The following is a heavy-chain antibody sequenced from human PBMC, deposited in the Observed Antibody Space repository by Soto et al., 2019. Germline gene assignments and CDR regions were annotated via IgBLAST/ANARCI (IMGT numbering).Heavy chain of an antibody. CDR1: GFTSRYYY. V-gene: IGHV3-7*01. CDR3: VRDGLAAAFDI. Sequence: EVQLVESGGGLVQPGGSLRLSCAASGFTSRYYYMSWVRQPPGKGLEWVANIKQDGSEKYYVDSVKGRFTISRDNTKNSLFLQMNSLRAEDTALYYCVRDGLAAAFDIWGQGTMVTVSS. D-gene: IGHD2-15*01. J-gene: IGHJ3*02. CDR2: IKQDGSEK.